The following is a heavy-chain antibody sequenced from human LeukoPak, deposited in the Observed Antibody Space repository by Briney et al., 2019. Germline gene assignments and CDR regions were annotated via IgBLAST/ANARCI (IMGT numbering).Heavy chain of an antibody. CDR3: ARVPRYCSSTSCLDEPYYYYGMDV. J-gene: IGHJ6*02. V-gene: IGHV4-31*03. CDR1: GGSISSGGYY. CDR2: IYYSGST. Sequence: SETLSLTCTVSGGSISSGGYYWSWIRQHPGKGLEWIGYIYYSGSTYYNPSLKSRVTISVDTSKNQFSLKLSSVTAADTAVYYSARVPRYCSSTSCLDEPYYYYGMDVWGQGTTVTVSS. D-gene: IGHD2-2*01.